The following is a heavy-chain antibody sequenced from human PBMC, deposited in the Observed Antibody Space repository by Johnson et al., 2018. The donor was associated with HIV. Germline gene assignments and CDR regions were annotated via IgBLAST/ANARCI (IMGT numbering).Heavy chain of an antibody. J-gene: IGHJ3*02. CDR3: ARGGHCGGDCAGAKQAFDI. CDR2: IRYDGSYT. CDR1: GFTFSSYG. Sequence: QVQLVESGGGVVQPGGSLRLSCAASGFTFSSYGMHWVRQAPGKGLEWVAFIRYDGSYTYYADSVKGGFTISRDNSKNTVLLQMNSLRVEDTAVYYCARGGHCGGDCAGAKQAFDIWGQGTMVTVSS. D-gene: IGHD2-21*01. V-gene: IGHV3-30*02.